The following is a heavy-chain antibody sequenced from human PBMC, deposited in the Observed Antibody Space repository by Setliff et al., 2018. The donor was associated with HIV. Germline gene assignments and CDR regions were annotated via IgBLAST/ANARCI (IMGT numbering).Heavy chain of an antibody. CDR1: GGSISSNW. J-gene: IGHJ5*02. CDR3: ARLRGSYDFSNWFDP. V-gene: IGHV4-4*02. D-gene: IGHD3-3*01. Sequence: SEALSLTCAVSGGSISSNWWSWVRQSPGKGLEWIGEIYHSGSTYYNPSLKTRVTISVDTSKNQFSLKLSSVTAADTAVYYCARLRGSYDFSNWFDPWGQGTQVTVSS. CDR2: IYHSGST.